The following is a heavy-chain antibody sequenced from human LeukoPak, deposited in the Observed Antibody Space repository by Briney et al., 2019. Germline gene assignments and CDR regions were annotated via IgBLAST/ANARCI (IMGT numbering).Heavy chain of an antibody. J-gene: IGHJ4*02. V-gene: IGHV3-23*01. CDR3: ARGGPIYCSGDSCYPGDY. D-gene: IGHD2-15*01. CDR1: GFSFSSYG. CDR2: ISGGGGST. Sequence: GGSLRLSCAASGFSFSSYGMTWVRQAPGKGLEWVSSISGGGGSTNSADSVKGRFTISRDNSKNTLYLQMNSLRAEDTAVYYCARGGPIYCSGDSCYPGDYWGQGTLVTVSS.